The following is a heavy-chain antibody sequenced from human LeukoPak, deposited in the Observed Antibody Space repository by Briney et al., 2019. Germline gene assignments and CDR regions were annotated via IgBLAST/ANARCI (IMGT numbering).Heavy chain of an antibody. V-gene: IGHV3-21*01. J-gene: IGHJ4*02. CDR2: ISGSSSYI. D-gene: IGHD5-12*01. CDR3: VVQNSGVVY. CDR1: GFTFSTHT. Sequence: GGSLRLSCAASGFTFSTHTTNWVRQVPGKGLEWVSSISGSSSYILYADSVKGRFTISRDNTRNSLYLQMKSLRAEDTAVYYCVVQNSGVVYWGQGTLVTVSS.